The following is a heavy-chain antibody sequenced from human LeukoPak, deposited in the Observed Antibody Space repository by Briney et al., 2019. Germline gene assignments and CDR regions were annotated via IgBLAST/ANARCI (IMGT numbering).Heavy chain of an antibody. Sequence: PSETLSLTCTVSGGSISSSSYYWGWMRQPPGKGLEWIGSIYYSGSTYYNPSLKSRVTISVDTSKNQFSLKLSSVTAADTAVYYCARDLAARDFDYWGQGTLVTVSS. CDR2: IYYSGST. CDR3: ARDLAARDFDY. D-gene: IGHD2-15*01. V-gene: IGHV4-39*01. CDR1: GGSISSSSYY. J-gene: IGHJ4*02.